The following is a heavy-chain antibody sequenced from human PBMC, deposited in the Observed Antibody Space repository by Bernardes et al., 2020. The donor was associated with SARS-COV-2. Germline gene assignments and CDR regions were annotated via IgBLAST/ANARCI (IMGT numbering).Heavy chain of an antibody. CDR1: GYTFTDYY. CDR3: ATPTVGRYADDVGFDI. Sequence: ASVKVSCEASGYTFTDYYMHWVRQAPGQGLEWMGRINPNSGGTNFAQNFQGRVTVTRDTSISTAYMELTRLTSDDTAMYYCATPTVGRYADDVGFDIWGQGTMVTVSS. J-gene: IGHJ3*02. V-gene: IGHV1-2*06. D-gene: IGHD3-10*02. CDR2: INPNSGGT.